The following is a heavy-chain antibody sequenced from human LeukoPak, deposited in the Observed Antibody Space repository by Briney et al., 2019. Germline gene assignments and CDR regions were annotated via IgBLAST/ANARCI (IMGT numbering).Heavy chain of an antibody. D-gene: IGHD2-2*01. CDR2: IRYDGSNK. Sequence: PGGSLRLSCAASGFTFSSYGMHWVRQAPGKGLEWVAFIRYDGSNKYYADSVKGRFTISRDNSKNTLYLQMNSLRAEDTAVYYCARGEVVPAASYNWFDPWGQGTLVTVSS. CDR1: GFTFSSYG. J-gene: IGHJ5*02. V-gene: IGHV3-30*02. CDR3: ARGEVVPAASYNWFDP.